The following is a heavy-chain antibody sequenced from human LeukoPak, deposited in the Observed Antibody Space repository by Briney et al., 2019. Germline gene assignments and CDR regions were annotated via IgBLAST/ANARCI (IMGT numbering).Heavy chain of an antibody. CDR3: ARDPRPRHFDY. Sequence: GGSLRLSCVASGFTFSTYAMGWVRQVPGKGLEWVSSVSESGGSTYYADSVKGRFTISRDNAKNSLYLQMNSLRAEDTAVYYCARDPRPRHFDYWGQGTLVTVSS. CDR1: GFTFSTYA. V-gene: IGHV3-23*01. D-gene: IGHD6-25*01. CDR2: VSESGGST. J-gene: IGHJ4*02.